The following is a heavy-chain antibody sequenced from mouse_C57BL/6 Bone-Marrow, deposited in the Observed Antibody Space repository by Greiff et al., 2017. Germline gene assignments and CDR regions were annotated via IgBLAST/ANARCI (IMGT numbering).Heavy chain of an antibody. J-gene: IGHJ3*01. CDR3: ARGVLREGFAY. V-gene: IGHV1-4*01. D-gene: IGHD1-1*01. CDR2: INPSSGYT. Sequence: VQLQQSGAELARPGASVKMSCKASGYTFTSYTMHWVKQRPGQGLEWIGYINPSSGYTKYNQKFKDKATLTADKSSSTAYMQLSSLTSEDSAVYYCARGVLREGFAYWGQGTLVTVSA. CDR1: GYTFTSYT.